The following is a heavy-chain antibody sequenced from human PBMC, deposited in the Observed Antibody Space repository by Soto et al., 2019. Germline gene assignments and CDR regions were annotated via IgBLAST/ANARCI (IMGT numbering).Heavy chain of an antibody. CDR2: IYPGDSDT. Sequence: PGESLKISCKGSGYSFTNYWIGWVRQMPGKGLEWMGIIYPGDSDTRYSPSFQGQVTISADKSISTAYLQWSSLKASDTAMYYCARSATQSYGFYYYGMDVWGQGTTVTVSS. V-gene: IGHV5-51*01. J-gene: IGHJ6*02. CDR1: GYSFTNYW. D-gene: IGHD3-16*01. CDR3: ARSATQSYGFYYYGMDV.